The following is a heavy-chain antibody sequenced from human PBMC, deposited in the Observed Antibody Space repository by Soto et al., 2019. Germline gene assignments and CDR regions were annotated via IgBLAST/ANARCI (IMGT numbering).Heavy chain of an antibody. CDR3: ARQGDSTSNWFDP. CDR2: IYYSGST. V-gene: IGHV4-59*08. CDR1: RGSINNYY. D-gene: IGHD3-22*01. Sequence: SETLSLTCTVSRGSINNYYWTLIRQPPGKGLEYIGYIYYSGSTNYNPSLKSRVTISVDRSKNQFSLKLSSVTAADTAVYYCARQGDSTSNWFDPWGQGTLVTVSS. J-gene: IGHJ5*02.